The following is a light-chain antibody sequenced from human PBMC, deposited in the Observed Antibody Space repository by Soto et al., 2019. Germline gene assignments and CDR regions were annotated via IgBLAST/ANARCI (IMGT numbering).Light chain of an antibody. CDR1: SSDFGGYNF. CDR3: SSYTSSSTLYV. V-gene: IGLV2-14*01. Sequence: QCVLTRAASVSGVPGGWITISYIRTSSDFGGYNFVSCYQQYPGKAPKLMIYGVSNRPSGVSNRFSGSKSGNTASLTISGLQAEDEADYYCSSYTSSSTLYVFGTGTKVTVL. CDR2: GVS. J-gene: IGLJ1*01.